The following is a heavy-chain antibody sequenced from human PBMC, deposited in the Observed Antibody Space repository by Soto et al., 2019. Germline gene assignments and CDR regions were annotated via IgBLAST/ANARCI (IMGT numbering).Heavy chain of an antibody. Sequence: SETLSLTCTVSGGSISSSSYYWGWIRQPPGKGLEWIGSIYYSGSTYYNPSLKSRVTISVDTSKNQFSLKLSSVTAADTAVYYCRTLAYCGGDCYFDYWGQGTLVTVSS. V-gene: IGHV4-39*01. D-gene: IGHD2-21*02. CDR1: GGSISSSSYY. CDR2: IYYSGST. CDR3: RTLAYCGGDCYFDY. J-gene: IGHJ4*02.